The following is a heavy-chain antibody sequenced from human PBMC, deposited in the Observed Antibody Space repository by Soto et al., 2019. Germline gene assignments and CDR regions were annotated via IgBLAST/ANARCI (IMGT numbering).Heavy chain of an antibody. CDR3: ASWGGGYVVNDY. CDR1: GGSISSGGYY. D-gene: IGHD5-12*01. J-gene: IGHJ4*02. V-gene: IGHV4-31*03. Sequence: PAEPLSLTCTVSGGSISSGGYYWSWIRQHPGKGLEWIGYIYYSGSTYYNPSLKSRVTISVDTSKNQFSLKLSSVTAADTAVYYCASWGGGYVVNDYWGQGTLVTVSS. CDR2: IYYSGST.